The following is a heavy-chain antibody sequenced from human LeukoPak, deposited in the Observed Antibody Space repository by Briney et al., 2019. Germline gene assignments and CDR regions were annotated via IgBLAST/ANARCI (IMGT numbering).Heavy chain of an antibody. V-gene: IGHV3-30*04. J-gene: IGHJ4*02. CDR3: ARDQGRGQYVWGTYEGLTEYSFDY. Sequence: PGGSLRLSCAASGFTFSSYAMHWVRQAPGKGLEWVAIMSFDGTNKFYADSVKGRFTISRDNSKNELYLQMNSLRVEDTAVYYCARDQGRGQYVWGTYEGLTEYSFDYWGQGTLVTVSS. D-gene: IGHD3-16*01. CDR2: MSFDGTNK. CDR1: GFTFSSYA.